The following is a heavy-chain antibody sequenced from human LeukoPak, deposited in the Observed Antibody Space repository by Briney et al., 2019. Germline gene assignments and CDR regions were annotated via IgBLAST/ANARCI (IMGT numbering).Heavy chain of an antibody. D-gene: IGHD3-10*01. CDR2: INTNTGNP. V-gene: IGHV7-4-1*02. J-gene: IGHJ6*03. Sequence: GASVKVSCKASGYTFTGYYMHWVRQAPGQGLEWMGWINTNTGNPTYAQGFTGRFVFSLDTSVSTAYLQISSLKAEDTAVYYCARGDRYRGGMVRGVINYYMDVWGKGTTVTVSS. CDR1: GYTFTGYY. CDR3: ARGDRYRGGMVRGVINYYMDV.